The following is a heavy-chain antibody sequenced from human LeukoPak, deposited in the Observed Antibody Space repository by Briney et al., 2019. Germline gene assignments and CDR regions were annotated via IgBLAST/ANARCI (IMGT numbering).Heavy chain of an antibody. D-gene: IGHD6-25*01. CDR3: ATSHHTSSGQNFDY. CDR2: IKQDGSEK. V-gene: IGHV3-7*01. J-gene: IGHJ4*02. Sequence: GGSLRLSCAGSGFTFRSYWMHWVRQAPGKGLEWVANIKQDGSEKYYVDSVKGRFTISRDNADSSLYLQMNALRADDTAMYYCATSHHTSSGQNFDYWGQGTLVSVSS. CDR1: GFTFRSYW.